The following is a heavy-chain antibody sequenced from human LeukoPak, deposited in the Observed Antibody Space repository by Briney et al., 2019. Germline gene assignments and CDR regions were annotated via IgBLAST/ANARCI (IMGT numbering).Heavy chain of an antibody. V-gene: IGHV3-30*02. D-gene: IGHD3-3*01. CDR3: ANSLRLIFVGY. CDR1: GFTFSSYG. CDR2: IRNNGSNK. J-gene: IGHJ4*02. Sequence: SGGSLRLSCAASGFTFSSYGMNWVRQAPGKGLEWVAFIRNNGSNKYYADSVKGRFTISRDNSKNPLYLQMNSLRAEDTAVYYCANSLRLIFVGYWGQGALVTVSS.